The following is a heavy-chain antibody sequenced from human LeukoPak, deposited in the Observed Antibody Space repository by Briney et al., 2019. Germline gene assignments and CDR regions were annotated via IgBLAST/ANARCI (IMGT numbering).Heavy chain of an antibody. D-gene: IGHD3-22*01. CDR2: INHSGST. V-gene: IGHV4-34*01. CDR3: ARGPMYYDSSGYLY. Sequence: SGTLSPTCAVYGGSFSGYYWSWIRQPPGKGLEWIGEINHSGSTNYNPSLKSRVTISVDTSKNQFSLKLSSVTAADTAVYYCARGPMYYDSSGYLYWGQGTLVTVSS. CDR1: GGSFSGYY. J-gene: IGHJ4*02.